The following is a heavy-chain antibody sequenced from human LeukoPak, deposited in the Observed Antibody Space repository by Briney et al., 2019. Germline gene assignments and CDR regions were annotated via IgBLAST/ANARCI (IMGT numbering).Heavy chain of an antibody. Sequence: SETLSLTCTVSGGSIGSYHWSWIRQPPGKGLEWIGYIYYSGSTNYNPSLKSRVTISVDTSKNQFSLKLSSVTAADTAVYYCARDPDRGSGTFDYWGQGTLVTVSS. CDR3: ARDPDRGSGTFDY. J-gene: IGHJ4*02. V-gene: IGHV4-59*01. CDR2: IYYSGST. CDR1: GGSIGSYH. D-gene: IGHD2-15*01.